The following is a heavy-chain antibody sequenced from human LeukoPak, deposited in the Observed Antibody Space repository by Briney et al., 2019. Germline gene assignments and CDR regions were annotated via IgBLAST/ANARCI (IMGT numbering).Heavy chain of an antibody. CDR3: ARRKDTAMAPFDY. J-gene: IGHJ4*02. CDR1: GFTFSSYA. V-gene: IGHV3-23*01. CDR2: ISGSGGST. Sequence: GESLKISCAASGFTFSSYAMSWVRQAPGKGLEWVSAISGSGGSTYYADSVKGRFTISRDNSKNTLYLQMNSLRAEDTAVYYCARRKDTAMAPFDYWGQGTLVTVSS. D-gene: IGHD5-18*01.